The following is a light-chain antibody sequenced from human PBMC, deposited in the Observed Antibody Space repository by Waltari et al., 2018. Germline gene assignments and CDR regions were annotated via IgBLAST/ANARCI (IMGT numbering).Light chain of an antibody. V-gene: IGLV2-14*01. CDR2: EVS. CDR3: SSYTSSSTLVV. CDR1: SSDVGGYNY. Sequence: QSALTQPASVSGSPGQSITLSCTGTSSDVGGYNYVSWYQQHPGKAPKHMIYEVSNRPSGVANRFSGSKSGNTASLTISGLQAEDEADYYCSSYTSSSTLVVFGTGTKVTVL. J-gene: IGLJ1*01.